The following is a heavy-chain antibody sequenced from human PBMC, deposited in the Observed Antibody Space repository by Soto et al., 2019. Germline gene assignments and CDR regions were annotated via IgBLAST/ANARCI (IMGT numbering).Heavy chain of an antibody. V-gene: IGHV3-33*01. D-gene: IGHD3-3*01. J-gene: IGHJ6*03. CDR3: ARDSYYDFWSGYGHYYYYYMDV. CDR1: GFTFSSYG. Sequence: QVQLVESGGGVVQPGRSLRLSCAASGFTFSSYGMHWVRQAPGKGLEWVAVIWYDGSNKYYADSVKGRFIISRDNSKNTLYLQMNSLRAEDTAVYYCARDSYYDFWSGYGHYYYYYMDVWGKGTTVTVSS. CDR2: IWYDGSNK.